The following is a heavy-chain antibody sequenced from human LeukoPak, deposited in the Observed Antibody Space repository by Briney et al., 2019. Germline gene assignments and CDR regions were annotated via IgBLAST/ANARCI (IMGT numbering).Heavy chain of an antibody. CDR3: ARLPVYCSSTSCYRNWFDP. CDR1: GSRFTSYW. V-gene: IGHV5-51*01. D-gene: IGHD2-2*01. J-gene: IGHJ5*02. CDR2: IYPGDSDT. Sequence: GESLKISCQGSGSRFTSYWIGWVRQLPGKGLEWMGIIYPGDSDTRYSPSFQGQVTISADKSISTAYLQWSSLKASDTAMYYCARLPVYCSSTSCYRNWFDPWGQGTLVTVSS.